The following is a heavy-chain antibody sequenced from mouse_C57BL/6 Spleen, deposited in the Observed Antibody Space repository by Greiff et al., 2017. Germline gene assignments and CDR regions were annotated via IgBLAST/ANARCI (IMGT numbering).Heavy chain of an antibody. D-gene: IGHD1-1*01. CDR3: ARSYYGSRPYAMDY. J-gene: IGHJ4*01. Sequence: QVQLKQSGTELVKPGASVKLSCKASGYTFTSYWMHWVKQRPGQGLEWIGNINPSNGGTNYNEKFKSKATLTVDKSSSTAYMQLSSLTSEDSAVYYSARSYYGSRPYAMDYWGQGTSVTVSS. CDR2: INPSNGGT. CDR1: GYTFTSYW. V-gene: IGHV1-53*01.